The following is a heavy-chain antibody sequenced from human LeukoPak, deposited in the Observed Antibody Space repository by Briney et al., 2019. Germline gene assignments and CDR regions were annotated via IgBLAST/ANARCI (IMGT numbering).Heavy chain of an antibody. J-gene: IGHJ5*02. V-gene: IGHV4-34*01. CDR3: ARIPPASSGWS. Sequence: PSETLSLTCAVYGGSFSGYYWSWIRQPPGKGLEWIGEINHSGSTNYNPSLKSQVTISVDTSKNQFSLKLSSVTAADTAVYYCARIPPASSGWSWGQGTLVTVSS. CDR1: GGSFSGYY. D-gene: IGHD6-19*01. CDR2: INHSGST.